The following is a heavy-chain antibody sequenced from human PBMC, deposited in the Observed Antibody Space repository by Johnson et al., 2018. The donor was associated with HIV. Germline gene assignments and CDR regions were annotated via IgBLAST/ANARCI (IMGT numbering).Heavy chain of an antibody. CDR2: ISHDGSNK. CDR1: GFTFSYYA. D-gene: IGHD3-22*01. Sequence: QVQLVESGGGVVQPGTSLRLSCAASGFTFSYYAIFWVRQAPGKGLEWVAVISHDGSNKYYADSVKGRFTISRDNSKNTLYLQMNSLRAGDTAVYYCARGSSYYYDSSGYAFDIWGQGTMVTVSS. CDR3: ARGSSYYYDSSGYAFDI. V-gene: IGHV3-30*14. J-gene: IGHJ3*02.